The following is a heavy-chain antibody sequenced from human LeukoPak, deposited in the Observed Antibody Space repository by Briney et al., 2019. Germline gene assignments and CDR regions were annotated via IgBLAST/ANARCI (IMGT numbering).Heavy chain of an antibody. CDR2: ISGSGRST. V-gene: IGHV3-23*01. D-gene: IGHD3-22*01. CDR3: AKDLDYYDSSGFDY. J-gene: IGHJ4*02. Sequence: GGSLRLSCAASGFTFSSYAMSGVRQAPGKGREWFSAISGSGRSTYYADPVKGRFTICRENSQKTLYMQMNSMRAEDTAVYYCAKDLDYYDSSGFDYWGQGTLVTVSS. CDR1: GFTFSSYA.